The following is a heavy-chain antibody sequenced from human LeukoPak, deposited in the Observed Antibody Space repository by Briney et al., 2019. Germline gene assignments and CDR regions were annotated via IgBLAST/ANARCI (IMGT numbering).Heavy chain of an antibody. D-gene: IGHD3-3*01. CDR1: GGTFSSYA. Sequence: RASVKVSCKASGGTFSSYAISWVRQAPGQGLEWMGGIIPIFGTANYAQKFQGRVTMTRDTSISTAYMELSRLRSDDTAVYYCARGVVDFFGVVGSYFDYWGQGTLVTVSS. J-gene: IGHJ4*02. V-gene: IGHV1-69*05. CDR3: ARGVVDFFGVVGSYFDY. CDR2: IIPIFGTA.